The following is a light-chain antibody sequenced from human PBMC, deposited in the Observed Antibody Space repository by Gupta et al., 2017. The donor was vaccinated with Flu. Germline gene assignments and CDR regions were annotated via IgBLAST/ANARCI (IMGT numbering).Light chain of an antibody. Sequence: EIVLTQSPSTLCFSPGDRATAFCRASQIVGSYLSWVQNKPGHAPRLLISDVSNRATVVTTRFSGNGDATDVTIRISSIEPEDSAIYYCPQRANGPPGDTFGGRTMVEIK. V-gene: IGKV3-11*01. CDR2: DVS. CDR1: QIVGSY. J-gene: IGKJ4*01. CDR3: PQRANGPPGDT.